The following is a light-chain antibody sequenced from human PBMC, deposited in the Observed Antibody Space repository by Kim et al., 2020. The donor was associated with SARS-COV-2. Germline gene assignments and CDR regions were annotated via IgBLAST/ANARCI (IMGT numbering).Light chain of an antibody. CDR2: EVS. CDR3: SADTSNSVT. Sequence: PGQSITISCTGTSSDIGSYNLGSWYQQHPGKAPRLMIYEVSRRPSGASNRFSGSKSGNTASLTISSLQAEDEADYYCSADTSNSVTFGGGTQLTVL. V-gene: IGLV2-23*02. CDR1: SSDIGSYNL. J-gene: IGLJ2*01.